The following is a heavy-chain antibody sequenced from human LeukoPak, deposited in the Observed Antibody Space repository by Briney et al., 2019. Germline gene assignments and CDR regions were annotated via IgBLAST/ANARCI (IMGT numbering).Heavy chain of an antibody. CDR1: GYTLTELS. V-gene: IGHV1-24*01. Sequence: ASVKVSCKVSGYTLTELSMHWVRQAPGKGLEWMGGFDPEDGETIYAQKFQGRVTMTEDTSTDTAYMELSSLRSEDTAVYYCATALPGHYYYYYMDVWGKGTTVTVSS. J-gene: IGHJ6*03. CDR2: FDPEDGET. CDR3: ATALPGHYYYYYMDV.